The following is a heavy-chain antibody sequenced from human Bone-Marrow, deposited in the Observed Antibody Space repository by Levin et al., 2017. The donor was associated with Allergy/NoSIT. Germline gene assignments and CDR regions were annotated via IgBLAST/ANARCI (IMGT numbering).Heavy chain of an antibody. CDR3: AREVAYDGPSDYSGMDV. Sequence: SQTLSLTCTVSGGSISSSSYYWGWIRQPPGKGLEWIGTIYYSGSTYYNPSLKSRVTISIDMSKNQFSLKLSSVTAADTAVYYCAREVAYDGPSDYSGMDVWRQGTTVTVSS. CDR2: IYYSGST. J-gene: IGHJ6*02. V-gene: IGHV4-39*07. CDR1: GGSISSSSYY. D-gene: IGHD5-12*01.